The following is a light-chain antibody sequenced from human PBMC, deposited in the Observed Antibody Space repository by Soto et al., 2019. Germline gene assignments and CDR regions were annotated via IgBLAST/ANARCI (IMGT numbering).Light chain of an antibody. V-gene: IGKV1-5*03. Sequence: DIQMTQSPSTLSASVGDRVTITCRASQSISNLLAWYQQKPGKAPYLLIYKASSLESGVPSRFSGSASGTEFTLTISSLQPDDFASYYCHQYYSYPWTFGQGTKVEIE. J-gene: IGKJ1*01. CDR1: QSISNL. CDR2: KAS. CDR3: HQYYSYPWT.